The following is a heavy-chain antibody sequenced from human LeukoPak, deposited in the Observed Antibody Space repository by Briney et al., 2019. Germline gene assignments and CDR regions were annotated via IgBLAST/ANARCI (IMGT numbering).Heavy chain of an antibody. CDR1: GFTFSSYW. CDR3: ARGLLPINWYLDL. J-gene: IGHJ2*01. CDR2: INTDGSST. V-gene: IGHV3-74*01. Sequence: GGSLRLSCAASGFTFSSYWMHWVRQAPGKGLVWVSRINTDGSSTSYADSVKGRFTISRDNSKNTLYLQMNSLRVADTAVYYCARGLLPINWYLDLWGRGTLVTVSS.